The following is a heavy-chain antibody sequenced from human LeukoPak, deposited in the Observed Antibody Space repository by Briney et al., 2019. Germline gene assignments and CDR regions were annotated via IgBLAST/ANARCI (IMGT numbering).Heavy chain of an antibody. D-gene: IGHD6-13*01. CDR1: GFTFSSYA. J-gene: IGHJ5*02. CDR2: ISSNGGST. Sequence: GGSLRLSCAASGFTFSSYAMHWVRQAPGKGLEYVSAISSNGGSTYYANSVKGRFTISRDNSKNTLYLQMGSLRAEDMAVYHCAREIAAAAGNWFDPWGQGTLVTVSS. V-gene: IGHV3-64*01. CDR3: AREIAAAAGNWFDP.